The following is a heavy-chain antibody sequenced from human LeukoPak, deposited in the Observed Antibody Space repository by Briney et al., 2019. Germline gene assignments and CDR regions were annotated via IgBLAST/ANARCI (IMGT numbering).Heavy chain of an antibody. D-gene: IGHD6-13*01. V-gene: IGHV6-1*01. Sequence: SQNLSLTCVISGDSVSNNIAAWNWIRQSPSRGLEWLGRTYYRSKWYNDYAVSVESRITISPDTSKNQFSLQLNSVTPEDTAVYYCARDVTAGAGAVGMAVWGEGTTVTVSS. CDR3: ARDVTAGAGAVGMAV. CDR2: TYYRSKWYN. J-gene: IGHJ6*04. CDR1: GDSVSNNIAA.